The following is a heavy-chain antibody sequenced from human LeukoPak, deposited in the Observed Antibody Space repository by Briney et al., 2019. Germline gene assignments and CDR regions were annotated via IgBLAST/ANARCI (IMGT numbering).Heavy chain of an antibody. D-gene: IGHD3-22*01. J-gene: IGHJ4*02. CDR2: IDTYGSDT. CDR3: VRGGSGNFF. Sequence: GRSLRLSCAASGFTFSSYWMHWVRQAPGKGLVWVSYIDTYGSDTNYADSVKGRFTISRDNAKNTLYLQMNSLRAEDTAVYYCVRGGSGNFFWGQGTQVTVSS. V-gene: IGHV3-74*01. CDR1: GFTFSSYW.